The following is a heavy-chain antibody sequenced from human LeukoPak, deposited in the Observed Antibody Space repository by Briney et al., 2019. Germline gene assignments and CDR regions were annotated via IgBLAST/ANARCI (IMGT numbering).Heavy chain of an antibody. CDR1: GFTFSSYA. D-gene: IGHD6-6*01. V-gene: IGHV3-23*01. J-gene: IGHJ4*02. CDR3: AKRVSYSNSAAYFDC. Sequence: GGSLRLSCAASGFTFSSYAMSWVRQAPGKGLEWVSAISDGADSTYYAGSVRGRFTISRDNFMNTLYLQMNSLRADDTAVYYCAKRVSYSNSAAYFDCWGQGTLVTVSS. CDR2: ISDGADST.